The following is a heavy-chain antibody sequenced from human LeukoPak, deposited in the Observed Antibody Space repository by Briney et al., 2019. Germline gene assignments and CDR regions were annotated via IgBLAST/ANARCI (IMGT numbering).Heavy chain of an antibody. Sequence: GGSLRLSCAASGFTFSNAWMSWVRQAPGKGLEWVGRIKSKTDGGTTDYAAPVKGRFTISRDDSKNTLYLQMNNLKTEDTAVYYCTTYYYDSSGYPDYWGQGTLVTVSS. CDR3: TTYYYDSSGYPDY. J-gene: IGHJ4*02. D-gene: IGHD3-22*01. CDR2: IKSKTDGGTT. CDR1: GFTFSNAW. V-gene: IGHV3-15*01.